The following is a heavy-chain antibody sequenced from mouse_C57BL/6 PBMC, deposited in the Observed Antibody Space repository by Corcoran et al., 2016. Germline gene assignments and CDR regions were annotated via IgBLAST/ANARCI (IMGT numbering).Heavy chain of an antibody. CDR1: GYTFTAYY. Sequence: QVQIQQFGPGLVKPGASVTITCNASGYTFTAYYINWVKQRPGQGLEWIGWIFPGSGSTYYNEKFKGKATLTVDKSSSTAYMLLSSLTSEDSAVYFGARSRNDYDRWSHCDYWGQGTTLTVSS. V-gene: IGHV1-75*01. CDR3: ARSRNDYDRWSHCDY. CDR2: IFPGSGST. J-gene: IGHJ2*01. D-gene: IGHD2-4*01.